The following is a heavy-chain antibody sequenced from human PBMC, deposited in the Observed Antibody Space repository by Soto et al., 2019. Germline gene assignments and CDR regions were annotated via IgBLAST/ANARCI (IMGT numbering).Heavy chain of an antibody. V-gene: IGHV4-34*01. CDR2: IDHSGST. Sequence: SETLSLTCAVNGGSFSAYYRTWIRQPPGRGLEWIGEIDHSGSTNYNPSLESRVTISIDTAKNRFSLNVTSVTAADTAVYYCVRGLRYSGMDVWGQGTTVTVSS. CDR3: VRGLRYSGMDV. D-gene: IGHD2-15*01. J-gene: IGHJ6*02. CDR1: GGSFSAYY.